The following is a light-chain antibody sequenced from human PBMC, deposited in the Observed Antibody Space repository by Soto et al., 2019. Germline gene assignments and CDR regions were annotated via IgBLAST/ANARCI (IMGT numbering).Light chain of an antibody. J-gene: IGKJ1*01. Sequence: EIVMTQSPTTLSVSPGERGTLSCRASQNISSNLAWYQQKPGQTPRLLVHGASTRATGIPARFSGSGSGTRFTLTIASLQSEDFAVYYCQQYDNWPRTFGKGTKVDIK. CDR2: GAS. CDR1: QNISSN. CDR3: QQYDNWPRT. V-gene: IGKV3-15*01.